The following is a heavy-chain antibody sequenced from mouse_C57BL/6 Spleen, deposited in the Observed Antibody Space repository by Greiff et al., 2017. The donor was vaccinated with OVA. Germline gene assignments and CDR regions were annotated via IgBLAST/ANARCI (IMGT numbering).Heavy chain of an antibody. D-gene: IGHD1-1*01. Sequence: QVQLLQSGPELVKPGASVKISCTASGYAFSSSWMNWVKQRPGKGLEWIGRIYPGDGATNYNGKFKGKATLTADKSSSTAYMQLSSLTSEDSAVYFCARNYYGSHFDYWGQGTTLTVSS. J-gene: IGHJ2*01. CDR1: GYAFSSSW. V-gene: IGHV1-82*01. CDR2: IYPGDGAT. CDR3: ARNYYGSHFDY.